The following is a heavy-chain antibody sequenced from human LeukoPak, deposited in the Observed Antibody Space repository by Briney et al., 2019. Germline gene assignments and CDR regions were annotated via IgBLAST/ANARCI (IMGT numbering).Heavy chain of an antibody. CDR2: ISGSGGST. V-gene: IGHV3-23*01. D-gene: IGHD3-22*01. Sequence: QPGGSLRLSCEASGFIFRDYAMHWVRQAPGKGLEWVSAISGSGGSTYYADSVKGRFTISRDNSKNTLYLQMNSLRAEDTAVYYCAKDRAPSAYDSSGEDAFDIWGQGTMVTVSS. J-gene: IGHJ3*02. CDR3: AKDRAPSAYDSSGEDAFDI. CDR1: GFIFRDYA.